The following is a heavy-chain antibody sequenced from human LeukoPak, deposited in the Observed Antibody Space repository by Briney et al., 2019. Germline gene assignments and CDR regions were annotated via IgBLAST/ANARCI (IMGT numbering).Heavy chain of an antibody. D-gene: IGHD3-3*01. CDR3: VKAYYDFWSAYANWFDP. V-gene: IGHV3-64D*09. CDR2: ISSNGGST. J-gene: IGHJ5*02. CDR1: GFTFSRYA. Sequence: GGSLRLSCSASGFTFSRYAMHWVRQAPGKRLEHVSVISSNGGSTYYADSVKGRFTISRDNSKNTLYLQMSSLRAGDTAVYYCVKAYYDFWSAYANWFDPWGQGTLVTVSS.